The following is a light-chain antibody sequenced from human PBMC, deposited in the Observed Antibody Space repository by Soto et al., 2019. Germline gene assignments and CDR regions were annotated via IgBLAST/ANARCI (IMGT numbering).Light chain of an antibody. CDR3: AASDDSMDEYV. V-gene: IGLV1-44*01. Sequence: QSLLTQPPSASRTPGQRVTISFSGSSSNIGSNTVHWYQQLPVTAPTLLIYRNDQRPSGVPARFSGSKSGTSASLEISGLQSDDEADYYCAASDDSMDEYVFGTGTKVPV. CDR1: SSNIGSNT. CDR2: RND. J-gene: IGLJ1*01.